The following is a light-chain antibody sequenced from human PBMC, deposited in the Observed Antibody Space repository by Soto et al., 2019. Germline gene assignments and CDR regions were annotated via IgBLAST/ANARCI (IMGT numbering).Light chain of an antibody. J-gene: IGLJ1*01. CDR1: SSDVGGYNY. CDR2: EVS. V-gene: IGLV2-8*01. CDR3: SSYAGSNNYV. Sequence: QSALTQPPSASGSPGQSVTTSCTGTSSDVGGYNYVSWYQQHPGKAPKLMIYEVSKRPSGVPDRFSGSTSGNTASLTVSGLQAEDEADYYCSSYAGSNNYVFGTGTKVTVL.